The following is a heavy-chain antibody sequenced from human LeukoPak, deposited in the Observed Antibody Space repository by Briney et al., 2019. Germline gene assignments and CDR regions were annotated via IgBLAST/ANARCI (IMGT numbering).Heavy chain of an antibody. CDR2: IYHSGST. J-gene: IGHJ4*02. Sequence: SETLSLTCAVSGYSISSGYYWGWIRQPPGKGLEWIGIIYHSGSTYYNPSLKSRVTISVDTSKNQFSLKLSSVTAADTAVYYCARLLAAGTSPIDYWGQGTLVTVSS. CDR3: ARLLAAGTSPIDY. CDR1: GYSISSGYY. V-gene: IGHV4-38-2*01. D-gene: IGHD6-13*01.